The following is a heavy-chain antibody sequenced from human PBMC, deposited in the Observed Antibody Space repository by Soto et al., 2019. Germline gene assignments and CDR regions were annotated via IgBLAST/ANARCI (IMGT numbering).Heavy chain of an antibody. D-gene: IGHD2-2*01. V-gene: IGHV4-59*01. CDR1: GGSISSYY. CDR3: ARQGPASILNSWFDP. CDR2: IYYSGST. J-gene: IGHJ5*02. Sequence: SETLSLTCTVSGGSISSYYWSWIRQPPGKGLEWIGYIYYSGSTNYNPSLKSRATISLDTSRNQFSLRLTSVTAADTAVYYCARQGPASILNSWFDPWGHGTLVTVPS.